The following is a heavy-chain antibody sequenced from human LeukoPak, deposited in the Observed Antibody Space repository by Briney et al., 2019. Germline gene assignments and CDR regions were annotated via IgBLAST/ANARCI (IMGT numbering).Heavy chain of an antibody. CDR2: IHPSGST. CDR1: GDSISNYY. D-gene: IGHD6-19*01. CDR3: ARDGGSGWYDY. V-gene: IGHV4-4*07. Sequence: SETLSLTCTVSGDSISNYYWSWIRQPAGKGLEWIGRIHPSGSTNYNPPLKSRLTVSVDTSKNQFSLKLSSVTVADTAVYYCARDGGSGWYDYWGQGTLVTVSA. J-gene: IGHJ4*02.